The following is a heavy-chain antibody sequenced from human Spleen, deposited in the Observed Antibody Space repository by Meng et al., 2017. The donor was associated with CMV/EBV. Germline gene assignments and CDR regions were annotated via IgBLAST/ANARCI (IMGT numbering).Heavy chain of an antibody. J-gene: IGHJ4*02. Sequence: CAASGFTFSNAWMSWVRQAPGKGLEWVGRIRSKTDGGTTDYTAPVKGRFTISRDDSKNTLYLQMNSLKTEDTAVYYCTTITGQLKYYWGQGTLVTVSS. CDR2: IRSKTDGGTT. V-gene: IGHV3-15*01. D-gene: IGHD1-14*01. CDR1: GFTFSNAW. CDR3: TTITGQLKYY.